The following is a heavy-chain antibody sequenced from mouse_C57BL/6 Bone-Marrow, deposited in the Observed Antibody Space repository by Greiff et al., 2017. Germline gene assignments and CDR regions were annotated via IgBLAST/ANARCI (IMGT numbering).Heavy chain of an antibody. Sequence: VQLQESGAELVRPGASVKLSCKASGYTFTDYYINWVKQRPGQGLEWIARIYPGSGNTYYNEKFKGKATLTAEKSSSTAYMQLSSLTSEDSAVYFCARENYYGSSDYWGQGTTLTVSS. CDR2: IYPGSGNT. D-gene: IGHD1-1*01. V-gene: IGHV1-76*01. CDR3: ARENYYGSSDY. J-gene: IGHJ2*01. CDR1: GYTFTDYY.